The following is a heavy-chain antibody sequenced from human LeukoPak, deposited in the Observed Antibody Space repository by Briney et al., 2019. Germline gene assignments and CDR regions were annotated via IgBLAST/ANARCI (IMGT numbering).Heavy chain of an antibody. D-gene: IGHD3-9*01. CDR3: SGGRSSRYSDY. CDR2: IYHRANT. CDR1: GAAMTSYH. Sequence: SETLSLTCIVSGAAMTSYHWNWIRQTPGKSLEWIGYIYHRANTNFITSYSSSLRSRVSMSVDMSKNHFSLKLSSVTAADTAIYYCSGGRSSRYSDYWGQGALVTVFS. V-gene: IGHV4-59*01. J-gene: IGHJ4*02.